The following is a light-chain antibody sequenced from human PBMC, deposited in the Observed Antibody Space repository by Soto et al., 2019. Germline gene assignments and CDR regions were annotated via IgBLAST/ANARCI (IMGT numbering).Light chain of an antibody. Sequence: DIQMTQSPSSLSASVGDRVTITCRASQSISSYLNWYQQKPGKAPKLLIYAASRLQSGVPSRFSGSGSGTDFTLTISSLQPEDFATYYCQQSYSTPITCGGGTKVEIK. CDR2: AAS. CDR3: QQSYSTPIT. CDR1: QSISSY. J-gene: IGKJ4*01. V-gene: IGKV1-39*01.